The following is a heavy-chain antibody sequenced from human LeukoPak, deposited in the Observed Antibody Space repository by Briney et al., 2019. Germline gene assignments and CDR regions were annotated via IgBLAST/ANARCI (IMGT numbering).Heavy chain of an antibody. Sequence: HPGGSLRLSCAASGFTFSSYAMHWVRQAPGKGLEWVAVISYDGSNKYYADSVKGRFTISRDNSKNTLYLQMNSLRAEDTAVYYCASLPYYYDSSGYFYDAFDIWGQGTMVTVSS. CDR3: ASLPYYYDSSGYFYDAFDI. CDR1: GFTFSSYA. D-gene: IGHD3-22*01. V-gene: IGHV3-30-3*01. CDR2: ISYDGSNK. J-gene: IGHJ3*02.